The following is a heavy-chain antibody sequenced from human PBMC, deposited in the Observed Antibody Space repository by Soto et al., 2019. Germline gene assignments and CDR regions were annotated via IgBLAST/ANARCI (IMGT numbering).Heavy chain of an antibody. V-gene: IGHV4-39*01. CDR3: ARYTVGTMEAH. D-gene: IGHD3-10*01. CDR1: DGSISTTTYY. CDR2: IYKSTYT. Sequence: SETLSLTCSVSDGSISTTTYYWGWIRQPPGKGLEWIGSIYKSTYTSYNPSPRSRVTVSVDTSKNQLSLRLSSVTAADTAVYYCARYTVGTMEAHWGQGTLVTSPQ. J-gene: IGHJ4*02.